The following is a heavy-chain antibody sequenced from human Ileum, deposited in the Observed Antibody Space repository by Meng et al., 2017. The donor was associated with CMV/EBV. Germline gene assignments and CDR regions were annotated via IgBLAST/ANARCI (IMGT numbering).Heavy chain of an antibody. D-gene: IGHD1-26*01. CDR3: VGVGAP. CDR1: GYIVSRTY. J-gene: IGHJ4*02. Sequence: EVKQVVSGVGLVEPGVYLRRSCESSGYIVSRTYMTWVRQAPGKGLEWASVIYASGSAFSADSVKGRFSISSDNSENTLFLQMSSLRVEETAVYYCVGVGAPGGQGPLVTVSS. CDR2: IYASGSA. V-gene: IGHV3-66*01.